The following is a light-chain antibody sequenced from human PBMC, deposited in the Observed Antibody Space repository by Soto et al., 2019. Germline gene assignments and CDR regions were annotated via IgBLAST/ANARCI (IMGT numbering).Light chain of an antibody. V-gene: IGKV1-5*01. CDR1: QSVSNS. J-gene: IGKJ4*01. CDR3: QQYNTYALT. CDR2: DVS. Sequence: DIQMTQSPSTLSASVGDRVTITCRASQSVSNSLAWYQQRPGKAPKLLIFDVSSLESGVPSRFSGSGSGTEFTFTISSLQPDDFATYYCQQYNTYALTFGGGTKVEIK.